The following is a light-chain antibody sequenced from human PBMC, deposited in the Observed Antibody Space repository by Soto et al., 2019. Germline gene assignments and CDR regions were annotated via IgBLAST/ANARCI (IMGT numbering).Light chain of an antibody. CDR3: QQYDDLVT. J-gene: IGKJ5*01. V-gene: IGKV1-33*01. CDR1: QHIRNY. CDR2: DAS. Sequence: DIQITHSPSSLSTSVSAIVSITCQASQHIRNYLNWYQQKPGNAPNLLIYDASNLETGVPSRFSGSGSGTDFTFTISSLQPEDIATYYCQQYDDLVTFGQGTRLEI.